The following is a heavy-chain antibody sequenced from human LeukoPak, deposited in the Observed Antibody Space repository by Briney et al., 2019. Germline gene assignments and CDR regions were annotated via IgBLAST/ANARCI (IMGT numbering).Heavy chain of an antibody. CDR1: GYSISSGYY. CDR2: IYHSGST. J-gene: IGHJ4*02. Sequence: SETLSLTCTVSGYSISSGYYWGWIRQPPGKGLEWIGSIYHSGSTYYNPSLKSRVTISVDTSKNQFSLKLSSVTAADTAVYYCAVAATDVDTALVPDYWGQGTLVTVSS. CDR3: AVAATDVDTALVPDY. V-gene: IGHV4-38-2*02. D-gene: IGHD5-18*01.